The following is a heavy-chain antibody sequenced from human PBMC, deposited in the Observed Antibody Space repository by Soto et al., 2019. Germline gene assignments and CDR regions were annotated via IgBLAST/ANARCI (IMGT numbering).Heavy chain of an antibody. CDR2: IDPSGSYT. J-gene: IGHJ6*02. Sequence: GESLKISCKGSGYSFTIYWISWVRQMPGKGLEWMGRIDPSGSYTNYSPSFQGHVTISADKSISTAYLQWSSLKASDTAMYYCARPTDYYDQEYGMDVWGQGTTVTVSS. CDR3: ARPTDYYDQEYGMDV. V-gene: IGHV5-10-1*01. D-gene: IGHD3-22*01. CDR1: GYSFTIYW.